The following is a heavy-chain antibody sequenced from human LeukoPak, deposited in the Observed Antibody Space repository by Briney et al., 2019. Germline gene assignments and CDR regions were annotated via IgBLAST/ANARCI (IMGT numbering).Heavy chain of an antibody. CDR3: ARDVGSSSWYFDY. D-gene: IGHD6-13*01. CDR2: INPSGGST. V-gene: IGHV1-46*01. Sequence: GASVKDSCKASGYTFTSYYMYWVRQAPGQGLEWMGMINPSGGSTTYAQKFQGRVTMTRDTSTSTVYMELSSLRSEDTAVYYCARDVGSSSWYFDYWGQGTLVTVSS. J-gene: IGHJ4*02. CDR1: GYTFTSYY.